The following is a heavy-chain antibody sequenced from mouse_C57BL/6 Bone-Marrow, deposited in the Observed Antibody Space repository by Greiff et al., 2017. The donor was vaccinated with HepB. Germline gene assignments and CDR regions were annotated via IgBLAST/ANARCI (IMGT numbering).Heavy chain of an antibody. CDR2: IWSGGST. D-gene: IGHD1-1*01. J-gene: IGHJ3*01. Sequence: QVQLQQSGPGLVQPSQSLSITCTVSGFSLTSYGVHWVRQSPGKGLEWLGVIWSGGSTDYNAAFISRLSISKDNSKSQVFFKMNSLQADDTAIYYCARNWDGCGSSSWFAYWGQGTLVTVSA. CDR3: ARNWDGCGSSSWFAY. V-gene: IGHV2-2*01. CDR1: GFSLTSYG.